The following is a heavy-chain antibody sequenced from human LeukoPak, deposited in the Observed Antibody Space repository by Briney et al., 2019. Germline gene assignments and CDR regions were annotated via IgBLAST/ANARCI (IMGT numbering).Heavy chain of an antibody. D-gene: IGHD5-18*01. Sequence: SEPLSLTCTVSGGSISSSSYYWGWIRQPPGKGLEWIGSFYSNGSTYYNPSLKRRVTISVYTSRNQFPLTLSSLPAAATAFSSCARPGYIYGVDYGGQGALVTVSS. CDR2: FYSNGST. V-gene: IGHV4-39*01. CDR1: GGSISSSSYY. CDR3: ARPGYIYGVDY. J-gene: IGHJ4*02.